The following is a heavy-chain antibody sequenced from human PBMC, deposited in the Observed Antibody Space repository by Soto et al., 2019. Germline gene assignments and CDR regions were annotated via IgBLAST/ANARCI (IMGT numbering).Heavy chain of an antibody. V-gene: IGHV3-30*18. CDR3: AKAKWLEVDY. D-gene: IGHD6-19*01. CDR2: ISYDGSNK. Sequence: SLRLSCAASGFTFSSYGMHWVRQAPGKGLEWVAVISYDGSNKYYADSVKGRFTISRDNSKNTLYLQMNSLRAEDTAVYYCAKAKWLEVDYWGQGTLVTVSS. CDR1: GFTFSSYG. J-gene: IGHJ4*02.